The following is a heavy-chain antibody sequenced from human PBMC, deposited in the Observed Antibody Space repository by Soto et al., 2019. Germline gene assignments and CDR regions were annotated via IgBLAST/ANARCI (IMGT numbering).Heavy chain of an antibody. CDR1: GGSVNSGGYH. CDR3: ARAPIPNWNYYGMDV. J-gene: IGHJ6*02. CDR2: IYYSGST. V-gene: IGHV4-31*03. D-gene: IGHD1-1*01. Sequence: TLSLTCTVSGGSVNSGGYHWSWIRQHPGKGLEWIGDIYYSGSTYYNPSLKSRVTISIDTSTNHFSLHLSALTAADTAVYYCARAPIPNWNYYGMDVWGQGTTVTVSS.